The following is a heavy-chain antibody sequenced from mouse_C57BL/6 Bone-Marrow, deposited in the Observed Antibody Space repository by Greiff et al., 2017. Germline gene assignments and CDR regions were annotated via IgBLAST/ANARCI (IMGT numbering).Heavy chain of an antibody. D-gene: IGHD2-1*01. J-gene: IGHJ2*01. Sequence: EVKLVESGGGLVQPGGSLSLSCAASGFTFTDYYMSWVRQPPGKALEWLGFLRNKANGYTTEYSASVKGRFTISRDNSQSILYLQMNALRAEDSATYYCARSLLGDGNYDGYFDYWGQGTTLTVSS. CDR3: ARSLLGDGNYDGYFDY. CDR2: LRNKANGYTT. V-gene: IGHV7-3*01. CDR1: GFTFTDYY.